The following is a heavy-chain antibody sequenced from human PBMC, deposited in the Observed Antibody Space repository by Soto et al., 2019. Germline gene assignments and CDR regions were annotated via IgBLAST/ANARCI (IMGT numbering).Heavy chain of an antibody. D-gene: IGHD2-2*02. Sequence: GGSLRLSCAASGFTFSSYGMHWVRQAPGKGLEWVAVISYDGSNKYYADSVKGRFTIFRDNSKNTLYLQMNSLRAEDTAVYYCAKDQSLGYCSSTSCYSRAQHYYYYGMDVWGQGTTVTVSS. J-gene: IGHJ6*02. CDR3: AKDQSLGYCSSTSCYSRAQHYYYYGMDV. CDR2: ISYDGSNK. CDR1: GFTFSSYG. V-gene: IGHV3-30*18.